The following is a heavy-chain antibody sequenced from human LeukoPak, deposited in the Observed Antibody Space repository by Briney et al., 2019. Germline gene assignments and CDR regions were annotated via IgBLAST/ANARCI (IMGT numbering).Heavy chain of an antibody. CDR2: IYYSGST. J-gene: IGHJ5*02. D-gene: IGHD6-6*01. Sequence: SETLSLTCTVSGGSISSYYWSWIRQPPGKGLEWIGYIYYSGSTNYNTSLKSRVTISVDTSKNQFSLKLSSVTAADTAVYYCAGSRGYSTSEWWFDPWGQGILVSVSS. V-gene: IGHV4-59*01. CDR3: AGSRGYSTSEWWFDP. CDR1: GGSISSYY.